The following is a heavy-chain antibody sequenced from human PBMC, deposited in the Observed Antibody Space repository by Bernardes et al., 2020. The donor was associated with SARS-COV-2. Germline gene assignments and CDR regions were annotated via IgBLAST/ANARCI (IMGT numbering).Heavy chain of an antibody. Sequence: SETLSLTCTVSGGSISSGSYYWSWIRQPAGKGLEWIGRIYTSGSTNYNPSLKSRVTISVDTSKNQFSLKLSSVTAADTAVYYCARGGHPYYYYGMDVWGQGTTVTVSS. CDR2: IYTSGST. CDR1: GGSISSGSYY. V-gene: IGHV4-61*02. D-gene: IGHD3-16*01. J-gene: IGHJ6*02. CDR3: ARGGHPYYYYGMDV.